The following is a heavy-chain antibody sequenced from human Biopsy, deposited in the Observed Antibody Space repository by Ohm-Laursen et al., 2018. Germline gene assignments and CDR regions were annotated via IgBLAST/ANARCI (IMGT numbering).Heavy chain of an antibody. D-gene: IGHD3-10*01. J-gene: IGHJ5*02. CDR1: GGYISHYY. V-gene: IGHV4-4*07. CDR3: ARAPPLIRGVVESWFDP. Sequence: SDTLSLTCTVSGGYISHYYWTWIRQPAGQGLEWIGRIYITGETDYNPSLKSQVTMSVDSSKKKFSLKLKSATAADTAIYYCARAPPLIRGVVESWFDPWGQGALVTVSS. CDR2: IYITGET.